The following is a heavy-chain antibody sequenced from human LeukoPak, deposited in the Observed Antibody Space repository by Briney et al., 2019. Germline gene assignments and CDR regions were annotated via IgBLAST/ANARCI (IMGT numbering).Heavy chain of an antibody. J-gene: IGHJ4*02. V-gene: IGHV3-20*04. Sequence: GSLRLSCAPSGFIFEDYGMHWVRQAPGKGLEWVCGINWNGGSTGYADSVKGRFTISRDNAKNSLYLQMNSLRAEDTALYYCARWGSGYNLFDYWGQGILVTVSS. CDR2: INWNGGST. D-gene: IGHD3-3*01. CDR1: GFIFEDYG. CDR3: ARWGSGYNLFDY.